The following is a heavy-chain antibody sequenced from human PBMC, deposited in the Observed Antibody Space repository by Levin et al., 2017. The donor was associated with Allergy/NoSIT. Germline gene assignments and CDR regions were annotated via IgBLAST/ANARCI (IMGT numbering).Heavy chain of an antibody. D-gene: IGHD4-17*01. V-gene: IGHV3-30-3*01. CDR1: GFTFSSSA. CDR3: VRDQGFGDYILYYFDY. Sequence: PGGSLRLSCAASGFTFSSSAMHWVRQAPGRGLEWVAGLSYDGRNTFYADSVKGRFTISRDNSKDTLYLQMSSLRTDDTAVSHCVRDQGFGDYILYYFDYWGQGSLVTVSS. J-gene: IGHJ4*02. CDR2: LSYDGRNT.